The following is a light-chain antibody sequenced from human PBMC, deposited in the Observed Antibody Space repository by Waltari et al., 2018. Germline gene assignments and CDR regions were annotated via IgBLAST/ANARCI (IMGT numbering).Light chain of an antibody. CDR3: QQRKIWPPLT. CDR1: QSVDNY. Sequence: ETVLTQSPATLSLSPGESATLSCRASQSVDNYLAWYPQKPGQAPRLLIYDASNRATGIPARFSGSGSGTDFTLTISSLEPEDFAVYYCQQRKIWPPLTFGGGTKVE. J-gene: IGKJ4*01. V-gene: IGKV3-11*01. CDR2: DAS.